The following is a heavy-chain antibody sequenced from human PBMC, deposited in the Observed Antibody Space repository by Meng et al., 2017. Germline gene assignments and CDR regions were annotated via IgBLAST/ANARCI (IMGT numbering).Heavy chain of an antibody. D-gene: IGHD6-13*01. CDR3: AKGLAAALPIFDY. V-gene: IGHV3-43*01. CDR2: ISWDGGRT. J-gene: IGHJ4*02. CDR1: GFTFDDYT. Sequence: GGSLRLSCAASGFTFDDYTMHWVRQAPGKGLEWVSLISWDGGRTYYADSVKGRFTISRDNSKNSLYLQMNSLRTEDTALYYCAKGLAAALPIFDYWGQGTLVTVSS.